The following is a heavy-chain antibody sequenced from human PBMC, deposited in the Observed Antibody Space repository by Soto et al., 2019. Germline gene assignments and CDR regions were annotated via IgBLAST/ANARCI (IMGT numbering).Heavy chain of an antibody. CDR1: GFSLSNARMG. Sequence: QVTLKESGPVLVQPTETLTLTCTVSGFSLSNARMGVSWIRQPPGKALEWLAHIFSNDEKSYSTSLKSRLTISKDTSKSQVVLTMTNMDPVDTATYYCARMCWTGTTHGMDVWGQGTTVTVSS. CDR3: ARMCWTGTTHGMDV. CDR2: IFSNDEK. V-gene: IGHV2-26*01. D-gene: IGHD1-7*01. J-gene: IGHJ6*02.